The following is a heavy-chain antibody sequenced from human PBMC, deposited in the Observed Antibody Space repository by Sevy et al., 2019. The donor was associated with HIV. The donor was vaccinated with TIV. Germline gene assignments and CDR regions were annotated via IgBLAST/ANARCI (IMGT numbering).Heavy chain of an antibody. CDR3: ARDDIVVVTLAFDI. CDR1: GFTFSSYA. V-gene: IGHV3-30-3*01. CDR2: ISYDGSNK. J-gene: IGHJ3*02. D-gene: IGHD2-21*02. Sequence: GGSLRLSCAASGFTFSSYAMHWVRQAPGKGLEWVAVISYDGSNKYYADSVKGRFTISRDNYKNTLYLQMNSLRAEDTAVYYCARDDIVVVTLAFDIWGQGTMVTVSS.